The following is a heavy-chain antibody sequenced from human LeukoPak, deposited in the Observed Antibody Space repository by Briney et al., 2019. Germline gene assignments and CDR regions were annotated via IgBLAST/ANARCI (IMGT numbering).Heavy chain of an antibody. D-gene: IGHD3-10*01. Sequence: PGGSLRLSCAASGFTFSSYSMNWVRQAPGKGLEWVSSISSSSSYIHYADSVKGRFTISRGNAKNSLYLQMNSLRAEDTAVYYCAGDYYGSGSYYSQFDYWGQGTLVTVSS. CDR3: AGDYYGSGSYYSQFDY. CDR1: GFTFSSYS. CDR2: ISSSSSYI. V-gene: IGHV3-21*01. J-gene: IGHJ4*02.